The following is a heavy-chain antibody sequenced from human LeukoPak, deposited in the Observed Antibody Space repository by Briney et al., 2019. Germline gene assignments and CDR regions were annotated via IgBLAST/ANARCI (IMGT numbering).Heavy chain of an antibody. D-gene: IGHD3-22*01. CDR3: AREDYDSSGYDY. J-gene: IGHJ4*02. CDR2: FSGSGGST. CDR1: GFTFSSYA. V-gene: IGHV3-23*01. Sequence: GGSLRLSCAASGFTFSSYAMSWVRQAPGKGLECISGFSGSGGSTYYADSVKGRFTISRDNSKNTLYLQMNSLRAEDTAVYYCAREDYDSSGYDYWGQGTLVTVSS.